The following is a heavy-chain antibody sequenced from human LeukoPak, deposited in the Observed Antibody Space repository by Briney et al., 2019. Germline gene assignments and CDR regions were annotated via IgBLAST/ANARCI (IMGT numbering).Heavy chain of an antibody. CDR2: IRTETYGGTA. D-gene: IGHD2-2*01. CDR1: GFTFDDYA. V-gene: IGHV3-49*04. J-gene: IGHJ4*02. Sequence: GGSLRLSCSTSGFTFDDYAMSWVRQAPGKGLEWVGFIRTETYGGTAEFAASVKGRFSISREDSKNIAYLQMNSLKTEDTAVYYCARRSRRVCSTTSCYPDYWGQGTLVIVSS. CDR3: ARRSRRVCSTTSCYPDY.